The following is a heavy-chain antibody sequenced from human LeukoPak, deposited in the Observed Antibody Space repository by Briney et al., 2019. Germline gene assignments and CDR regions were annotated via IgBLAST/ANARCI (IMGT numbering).Heavy chain of an antibody. J-gene: IGHJ4*02. D-gene: IGHD3-10*01. CDR3: AREGRILWFGELTLRY. V-gene: IGHV1-3*01. Sequence: APGKVFCQASGNNFTWLSMHLGRQAPRKRLEGIGWVNAGNGNTKYSQKFQGRVTITRDTSASTAYMELSSPRSEDTAVYYCAREGRILWFGELTLRYWGQGTLVTVSS. CDR2: VNAGNGNT. CDR1: GNNFTWLS.